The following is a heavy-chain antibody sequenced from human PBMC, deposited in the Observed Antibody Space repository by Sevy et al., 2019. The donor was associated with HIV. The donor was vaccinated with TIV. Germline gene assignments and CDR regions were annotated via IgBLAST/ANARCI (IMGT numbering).Heavy chain of an antibody. D-gene: IGHD2-8*01. CDR3: AREGCTKPHDY. V-gene: IGHV3-23*01. CDR2: LSFGCGKI. CDR1: GFNFSIYS. J-gene: IGHJ4*02. Sequence: GGSLRLSCAASGFNFSIYSMSWVRQAPGKGLEWVSTLSFGCGKINYADSVKGWFTISRDNSKSSVYLQMNNMSVEDTAVYYCAREGCTKPHDYWGQGTLVTVSS.